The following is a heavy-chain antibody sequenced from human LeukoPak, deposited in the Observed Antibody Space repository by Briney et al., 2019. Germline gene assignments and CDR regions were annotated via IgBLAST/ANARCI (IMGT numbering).Heavy chain of an antibody. J-gene: IGHJ4*02. CDR1: GGSISSDDYY. CDR2: IYYSGST. CDR3: ARARGYSGYAYFDY. D-gene: IGHD5-12*01. Sequence: SQTLSLTCTVSGGSISSDDYYWSWSRQPPGKGLEWIGYIYYSGSTNYNPSLKSRVTISVDTSKNQFSLKLSSVTAADTAVYYCARARGYSGYAYFDYWGQGTLVTVSS. V-gene: IGHV4-61*08.